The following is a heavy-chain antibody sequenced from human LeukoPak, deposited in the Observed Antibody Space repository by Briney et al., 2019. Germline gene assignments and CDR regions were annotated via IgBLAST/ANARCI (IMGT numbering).Heavy chain of an antibody. D-gene: IGHD3-22*01. J-gene: IGHJ4*02. Sequence: GGSLRLSCAASGFTFSSYSMNWVRQAPGKGLEWVASISSSSSYIYYADSVKGRFTISRDNAKNSLYLQMNSLRAEDTAVYYCARAEGYYDSSGYYYSFDYWGQGTLVTVSS. CDR1: GFTFSSYS. V-gene: IGHV3-21*01. CDR2: ISSSSSYI. CDR3: ARAEGYYDSSGYYYSFDY.